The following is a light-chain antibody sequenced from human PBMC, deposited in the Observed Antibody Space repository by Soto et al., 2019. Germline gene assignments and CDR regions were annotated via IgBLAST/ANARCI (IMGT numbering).Light chain of an antibody. CDR2: DAS. CDR3: QQSHNRPS. V-gene: IGKV3D-15*01. Sequence: IVMTQSPDTLSVSPGEGATLSCRASQRISTNLAWYQQRPGQAPRLLIYDASTRATGIPARFSGSGSGTEFTLTISGLQSEDSAVYYCQQSHNRPSFGPGTKVEIK. J-gene: IGKJ3*01. CDR1: QRISTN.